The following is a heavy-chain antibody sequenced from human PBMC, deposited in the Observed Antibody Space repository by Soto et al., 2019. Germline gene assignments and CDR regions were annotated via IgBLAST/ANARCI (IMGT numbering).Heavy chain of an antibody. J-gene: IGHJ5*02. V-gene: IGHV3-64*01. CDR2: ISSNGGTT. CDR3: ARDHLLASSGWFPVPFDP. Sequence: PCGSLRISCAASGFTFSSFAMHRVRHAPGKGLEHVSAISSNGGTTYYANSVKGRFTISRDNSKNTLYLQMGSLRAEDMAVYYCARDHLLASSGWFPVPFDPWGQGTLVTVSS. D-gene: IGHD6-19*01. CDR1: GFTFSSFA.